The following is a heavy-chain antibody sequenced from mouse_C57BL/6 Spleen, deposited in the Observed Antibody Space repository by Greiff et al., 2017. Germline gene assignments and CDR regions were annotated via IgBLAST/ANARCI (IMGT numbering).Heavy chain of an antibody. V-gene: IGHV5-16*01. D-gene: IGHD1-1*01. CDR3: ARDGSSYWYFDV. Sequence: EVKVEESEGGLVQPGSSMKLSCTASGFTFSDYYMAWVRQVPEKGLEWVANINYDGSSTYYLDSLKSRFIISRDNAKNILYLQMSSLKSEDTATYYCARDGSSYWYFDVWGTGTTVTVSS. CDR1: GFTFSDYY. J-gene: IGHJ1*03. CDR2: INYDGSST.